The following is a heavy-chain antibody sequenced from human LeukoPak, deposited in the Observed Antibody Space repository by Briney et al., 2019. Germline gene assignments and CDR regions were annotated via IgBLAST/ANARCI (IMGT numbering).Heavy chain of an antibody. D-gene: IGHD3-3*01. V-gene: IGHV1-2*02. Sequence: ASVKVSCKASGYTFTGYYMHWVRQAPGQGLEWMGWINPNSGGTNYAQKFQGRVTMTTDTSTSTAYMELRSLRSDDTAVYYCARDQIPYYDFWSGYYQNRYPFGMDVWGQGTTVTVPS. CDR2: INPNSGGT. CDR1: GYTFTGYY. CDR3: ARDQIPYYDFWSGYYQNRYPFGMDV. J-gene: IGHJ6*02.